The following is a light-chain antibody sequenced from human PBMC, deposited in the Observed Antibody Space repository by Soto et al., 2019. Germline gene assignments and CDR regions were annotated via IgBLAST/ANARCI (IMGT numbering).Light chain of an antibody. Sequence: EKVMTQSPATLSVSPGERATLSCRASQSVSSNLAWYQQKPGQAPRLLIYGASSRATGIPVRFSGSGSGTEFTLTISSLQSEDFAVYYCQQYNNWPLTVGQGKRLENK. CDR3: QQYNNWPLT. J-gene: IGKJ5*01. CDR1: QSVSSN. V-gene: IGKV3-15*01. CDR2: GAS.